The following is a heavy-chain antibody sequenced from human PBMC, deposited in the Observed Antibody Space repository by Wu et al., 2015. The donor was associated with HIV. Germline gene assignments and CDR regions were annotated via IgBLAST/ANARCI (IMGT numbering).Heavy chain of an antibody. CDR2: ISGYNDNI. D-gene: IGHD3-22*01. CDR1: GYTFNRYG. Sequence: QVQLVQSGAEVKKPGASVKVSFKASGYTFNRYGISWVRQAPGQGLEWMGWISGYNDNINYAQKFQGRVTMTTDTSTSTAYMELRSLRFDDTAVYYCARDDYYDSSGLGLLWYFDLWGRGTLVTVSS. J-gene: IGHJ2*01. V-gene: IGHV1-18*01. CDR3: ARDDYYDSSGLGLLWYFDL.